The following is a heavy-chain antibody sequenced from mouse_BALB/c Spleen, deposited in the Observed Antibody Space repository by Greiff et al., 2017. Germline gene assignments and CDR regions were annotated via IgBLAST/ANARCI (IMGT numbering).Heavy chain of an antibody. V-gene: IGHV14-3*02. CDR3: ARPPYGNDSGWFAY. CDR1: GFNIKDTY. CDR2: IDPANGNT. Sequence: VQLQQSGAELVKPGASVKLSCTASGFNIKDTYMHWVKQRPEQGLEWIGRIDPANGNTKYDPKFQGKATITADTSSNTAYLQLSSLTSEDTAVYYCARPPYGNDSGWFAYWGQGTLVTVSA. J-gene: IGHJ3*01. D-gene: IGHD2-2*01.